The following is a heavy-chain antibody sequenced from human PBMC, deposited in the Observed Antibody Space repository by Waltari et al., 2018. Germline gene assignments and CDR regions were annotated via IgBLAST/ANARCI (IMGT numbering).Heavy chain of an antibody. Sequence: EVKLVQSGAEVKKPGGSLKISCKGSGYSFTSSWSGWGREMPGKGLEWMGIIYPGDSDTRYSPSFQGQVTSSADKSISTAYLQWSSLNASDTAMYYCARTSGYSSGWVPFDYWGQGTLVTVSS. V-gene: IGHV5-51*03. CDR1: GYSFTSSW. CDR2: IYPGDSDT. D-gene: IGHD6-19*01. J-gene: IGHJ4*02. CDR3: ARTSGYSSGWVPFDY.